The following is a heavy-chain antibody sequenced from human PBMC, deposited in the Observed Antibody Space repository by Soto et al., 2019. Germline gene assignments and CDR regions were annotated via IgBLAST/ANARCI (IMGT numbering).Heavy chain of an antibody. CDR3: ARGYMGCYYYYGMDV. V-gene: IGHV3-9*01. D-gene: IGHD5-18*01. Sequence: EVQLVESGGGLAQPGRSLRLSCAASGFTFDGYAMHWVRQAPGKGLEWVSGITWNSGSIGYADSVKGRFTISRDNAKNSLYLQMNSLRAEDTALYYCARGYMGCYYYYGMDVWGQGTTVTVSS. CDR2: ITWNSGSI. J-gene: IGHJ6*02. CDR1: GFTFDGYA.